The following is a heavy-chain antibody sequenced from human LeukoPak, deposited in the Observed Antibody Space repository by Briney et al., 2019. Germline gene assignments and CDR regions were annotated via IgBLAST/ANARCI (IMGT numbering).Heavy chain of an antibody. Sequence: ASVKVSCEASGYTFTGYYMHWVRQAPGQGLEWMGWINPNSGGTNYAQKFQGRVTMTRDTSISTAYMELSRLRSDDTAVYYCARRGAAGPYFDYWGQGTLVTVSS. J-gene: IGHJ4*02. D-gene: IGHD6-13*01. CDR2: INPNSGGT. CDR1: GYTFTGYY. V-gene: IGHV1-2*02. CDR3: ARRGAAGPYFDY.